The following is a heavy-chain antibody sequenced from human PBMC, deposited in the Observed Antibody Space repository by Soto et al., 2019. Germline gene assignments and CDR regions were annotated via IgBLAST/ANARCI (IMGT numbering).Heavy chain of an antibody. CDR1: GYTFTSYA. CDR3: ARDRRLRRYYDSSGYYIDY. D-gene: IGHD3-22*01. CDR2: INAGNGNT. V-gene: IGHV1-3*01. Sequence: VSCKASGYTFTSYAMHWVRQAPGQRLEWMGWINAGNGNTKYSQKFQGRVTITRDTSASTAYMELSSLRSEDTAVYYCARDRRLRRYYDSSGYYIDYWGQGTLVTVSS. J-gene: IGHJ4*02.